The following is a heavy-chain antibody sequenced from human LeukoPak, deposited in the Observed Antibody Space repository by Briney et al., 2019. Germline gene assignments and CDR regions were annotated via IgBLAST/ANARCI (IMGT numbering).Heavy chain of an antibody. CDR3: AKPRDFYYYMDV. CDR1: GFTFSTYA. Sequence: GGSLRLSCAASGFTFSTYAMSWVRQAPGKGLEWVSTISAIGGSTYYADSVKGRFTISRDNSKSMLYLQMNSLGAEDTAVYYCAKPRDFYYYMDVWGKGTTVIVSS. J-gene: IGHJ6*03. V-gene: IGHV3-23*01. CDR2: ISAIGGST.